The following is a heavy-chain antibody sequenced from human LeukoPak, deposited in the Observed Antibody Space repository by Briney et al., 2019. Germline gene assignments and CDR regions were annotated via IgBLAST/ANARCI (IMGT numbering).Heavy chain of an antibody. V-gene: IGHV3-23*01. CDR1: GFTFSSYA. CDR3: AKSGIVVVPAAMLFWF. J-gene: IGHJ4*02. D-gene: IGHD2-2*01. CDR2: ISGSGGST. Sequence: GGSLRLSCAASGFTFSSYAMSWVRQAPGKGLEWVSAISGSGGSTYYADSVKGRFTISRDNSKNTLYLQMNSLRAEDTAVYYCAKSGIVVVPAAMLFWFWGQGTLVTVSS.